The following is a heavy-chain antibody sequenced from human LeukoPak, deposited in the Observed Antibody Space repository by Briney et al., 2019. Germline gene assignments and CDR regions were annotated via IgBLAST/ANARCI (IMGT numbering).Heavy chain of an antibody. CDR2: ITTTSRDTHI. J-gene: IGHJ6*02. CDR3: AGGQIAVADYYYYYYGMDV. D-gene: IGHD6-19*01. Sequence: GGSLRLSCAASGFTFSNYWMSWVRQAPGKGLEWVSSITTTSRDTHIYYADSVKGRFTISRDNAKNSLYLQMNSLRAEDSAVYYCAGGQIAVADYYYYYYGMDVWGQGTTVTVSS. V-gene: IGHV3-21*01. CDR1: GFTFSNYW.